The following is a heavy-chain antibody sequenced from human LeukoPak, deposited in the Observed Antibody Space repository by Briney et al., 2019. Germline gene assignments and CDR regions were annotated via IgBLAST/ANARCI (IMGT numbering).Heavy chain of an antibody. D-gene: IGHD1-26*01. V-gene: IGHV4-39*06. CDR1: GGSISSSSYY. Sequence: NTSETLSLTCTVSGGSISSSSYYWGWIRQPPGKGLEWIGSIYYSGSTYYNPSLKSRVTISVDTSKNQFPLKLSSVTAADTAVYYCARGIVGATFGEYYYYGMDVWGQGTTVTVSS. CDR3: ARGIVGATFGEYYYYGMDV. J-gene: IGHJ6*02. CDR2: IYYSGST.